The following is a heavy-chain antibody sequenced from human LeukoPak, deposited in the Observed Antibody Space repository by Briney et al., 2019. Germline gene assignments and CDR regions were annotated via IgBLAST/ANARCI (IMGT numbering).Heavy chain of an antibody. CDR3: ARDVISRQMITLGLGF. CDR2: ISYDGSKR. CDR1: GFTFNSYG. Sequence: GGSLRLSCVTSGFTFNSYGFYWVRQAPGKGLEWVAVISYDGSKRYYADSVKGRFTISRDTSDKTAYLEMNSLRVDDTAVYYCARDVISRQMITLGLGFWGQGTLVTVSS. D-gene: IGHD1-20*01. V-gene: IGHV3-30*03. J-gene: IGHJ4*02.